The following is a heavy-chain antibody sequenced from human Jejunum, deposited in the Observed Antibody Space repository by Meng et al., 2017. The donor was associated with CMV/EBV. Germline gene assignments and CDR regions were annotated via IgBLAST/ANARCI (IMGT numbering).Heavy chain of an antibody. D-gene: IGHD1-26*01. V-gene: IGHV4-59*01. CDR3: AKFSASGAYYLGMDV. CDR1: GVSIRSDY. J-gene: IGHJ6*02. CDR2: IYYSGST. Sequence: GVSIRSDYWTWIRQPPGKRLEWIGYIYYSGSTYYNPSLKSPVSISGDTSKNQVTLKVNSVTAADTAVYYCAKFSASGAYYLGMDVWGQGTTVTVSS.